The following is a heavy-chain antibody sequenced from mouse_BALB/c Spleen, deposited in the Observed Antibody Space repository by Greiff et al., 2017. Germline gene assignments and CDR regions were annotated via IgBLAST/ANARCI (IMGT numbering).Heavy chain of an antibody. CDR2: INPYNGDT. D-gene: IGHD1-1*01. J-gene: IGHJ4*01. V-gene: IGHV1-20*02. CDR1: GYSFTGYF. CDR3: ARRATVVAEGAMDY. Sequence: EVQLQQSGPELVKPGASVKISCTASGYSFTGYFMNWVMQSHGKSLEWIGRINPYNGDTFYNQKFKGKATLTVDKSSSTAHMELRSLASEDSAGYYCARRATVVAEGAMDYWGQGTSVTVSS.